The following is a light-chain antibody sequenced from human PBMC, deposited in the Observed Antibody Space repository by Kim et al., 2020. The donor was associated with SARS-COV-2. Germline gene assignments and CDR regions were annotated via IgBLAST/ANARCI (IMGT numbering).Light chain of an antibody. Sequence: QAVVTQEPSLIVSPGGTVTLTCGSSTGAVTSGHYPYWFQQKPGQAPRTLIYDTSNRHSWTPARFSGSLLGGKAALTLSGAQPEDEADYYCLLSYSGARVVFGGGTQLTVL. CDR1: TGAVTSGHY. CDR2: DTS. J-gene: IGLJ2*01. V-gene: IGLV7-46*01. CDR3: LLSYSGARVV.